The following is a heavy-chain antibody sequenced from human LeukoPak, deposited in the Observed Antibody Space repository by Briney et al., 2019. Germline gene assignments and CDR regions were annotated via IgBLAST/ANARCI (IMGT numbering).Heavy chain of an antibody. D-gene: IGHD3-10*01. Sequence: GGTLRLSCAASGFTFSSYGMSWVRQAPGKGLEWVSSISGSGAMTYYADSVKGRFTISRDNAMDTLYLQMNSLRADDTAVYYCVKDRVDGSGSQFDSWGQGSLVIVSS. CDR2: ISGSGAMT. CDR1: GFTFSSYG. J-gene: IGHJ4*02. CDR3: VKDRVDGSGSQFDS. V-gene: IGHV3-23*01.